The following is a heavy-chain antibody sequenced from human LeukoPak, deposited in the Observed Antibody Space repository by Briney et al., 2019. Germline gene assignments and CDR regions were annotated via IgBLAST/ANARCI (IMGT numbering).Heavy chain of an antibody. CDR2: IGGSGRNI. Sequence: PGGSLRLSCAASGFTFSNYAMNWVRQAPGKGLEWVASIGGSGRNIYYSGSVKGRFTVSRDNSGNTLHLEMSSLRVDDTAVYYCAKAPYYYYGMDVWGQGTTVIVSS. CDR3: AKAPYYYYGMDV. J-gene: IGHJ6*02. CDR1: GFTFSNYA. V-gene: IGHV3-23*01.